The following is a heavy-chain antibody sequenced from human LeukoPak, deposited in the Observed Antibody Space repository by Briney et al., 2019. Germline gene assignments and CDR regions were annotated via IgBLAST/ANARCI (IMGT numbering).Heavy chain of an antibody. Sequence: GRSLRLSCAASGFTFSSYAMHWVRQAPGKGLEWVAVISYDGSNKYYADFVKGRFTISRDNSKNTLYLQMNSLRAEDTAVYYCASGYDILTLDYWGQGTLVTVSS. J-gene: IGHJ4*02. CDR2: ISYDGSNK. V-gene: IGHV3-30-3*01. CDR1: GFTFSSYA. CDR3: ASGYDILTLDY. D-gene: IGHD3-9*01.